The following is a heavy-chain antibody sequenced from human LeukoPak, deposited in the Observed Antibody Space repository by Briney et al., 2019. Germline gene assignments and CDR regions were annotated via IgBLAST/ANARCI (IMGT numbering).Heavy chain of an antibody. D-gene: IGHD2-15*01. CDR2: IWYDGSNK. CDR3: ARDSDGWDAFDI. V-gene: IGHV3-33*01. Sequence: GGSLRLSCAASGFTFSSYGMHWVRQAPGKGLEWVAVIWYDGSNKYYADSVKGRFAISRDNSKNTLYLQMNSLRAEDTAVYYCARDSDGWDAFDIWGQGTMVTVSS. CDR1: GFTFSSYG. J-gene: IGHJ3*02.